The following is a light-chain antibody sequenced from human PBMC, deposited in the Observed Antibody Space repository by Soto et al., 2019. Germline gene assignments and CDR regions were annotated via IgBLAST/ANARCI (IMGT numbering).Light chain of an antibody. CDR1: RSINSN. J-gene: IGKJ1*01. CDR2: GAS. Sequence: EKVMTQCSATLSLAIEGRAAFSWRASRSINSNLAWYQQKPGQAPRLLFYGASTRATGVPDRFTASGSGTDFTHAISSLQSEDFAVYYCHQYNTWWTFGQGTKVDIK. V-gene: IGKV3-15*01. CDR3: HQYNTWWT.